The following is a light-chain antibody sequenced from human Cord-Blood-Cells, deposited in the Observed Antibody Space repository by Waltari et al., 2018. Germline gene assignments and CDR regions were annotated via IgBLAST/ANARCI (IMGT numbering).Light chain of an antibody. CDR2: DVS. V-gene: IGLV2-14*01. CDR1: SSDVGGYNY. Sequence: QSALTQPASVSGSPGQSLTISCTGTSSDVGGYNYVSWYQQHPGRAPKHMIYDVSNRPSGGANRFAGAKSGNTSSLTISGLQAEDEAGYGRSSYTSSSALVVFGGGTKLTV. J-gene: IGLJ2*01. CDR3: SSYTSSSALVV.